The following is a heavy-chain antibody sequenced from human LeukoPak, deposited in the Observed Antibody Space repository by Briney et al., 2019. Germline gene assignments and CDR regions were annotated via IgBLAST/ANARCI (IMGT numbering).Heavy chain of an antibody. CDR1: GGTFSSYA. CDR3: ARGGVVYHPYQLPYNWFDP. D-gene: IGHD2-2*01. V-gene: IGHV1-69*05. J-gene: IGHJ5*02. CDR2: IIPIFGTA. Sequence: ASVKVSCKASGGTFSSYAISWVRQAPGQGLEWMGGIIPIFGTANYAQKFQGRVTITTDESTSTAYMELSSLRSEDTAVYYCARGGVVYHPYQLPYNWFDPWGQGTLVTVSS.